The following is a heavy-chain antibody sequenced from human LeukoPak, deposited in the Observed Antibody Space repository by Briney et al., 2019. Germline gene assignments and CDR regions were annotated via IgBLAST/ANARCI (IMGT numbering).Heavy chain of an antibody. Sequence: SETLSLTCSVSGGSITGYHWSWIRQPPGKGLEWIGYIYYSGTTNYNPSLKSRVIISVDTSKNQFALRLSSVTAADTAVYYCARLKAVTGSCDYFDYWGQGTLVSVSS. D-gene: IGHD6-19*01. J-gene: IGHJ4*02. CDR3: ARLKAVTGSCDYFDY. CDR1: GGSITGYH. V-gene: IGHV4-59*08. CDR2: IYYSGTT.